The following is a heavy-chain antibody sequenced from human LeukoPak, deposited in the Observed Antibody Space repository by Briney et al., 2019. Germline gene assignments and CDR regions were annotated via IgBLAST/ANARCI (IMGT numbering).Heavy chain of an antibody. D-gene: IGHD3-10*01. CDR3: ARGSGDYYNVGWYFDL. V-gene: IGHV3-7*02. CDR1: GFSISSYW. CDR2: IKQDGSEK. J-gene: IGHJ2*01. Sequence: GGSLRLSCAGSGFSISSYWMAWVRQAPGRGLEWVAHIKQDGSEKNYVDLVKGRFTISRDNSKNTVYLQMNSLRPEDTAMYYCARGSGDYYNVGWYFDLWGRGTLVTVSS.